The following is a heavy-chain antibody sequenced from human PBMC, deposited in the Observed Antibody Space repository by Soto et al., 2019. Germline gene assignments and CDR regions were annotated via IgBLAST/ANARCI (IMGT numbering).Heavy chain of an antibody. Sequence: SETLSLTCAAYGGSFSDYYWSWIRQPPGKGLVWIGEIDHSGTTNSNPSLRPRVTMSVDTSKNQFSPKLSSVTAADTAVYYCARTPYDSSGYYFDYWAQGTLVTVSS. CDR2: IDHSGTT. CDR3: ARTPYDSSGYYFDY. V-gene: IGHV4-34*01. D-gene: IGHD3-22*01. J-gene: IGHJ4*02. CDR1: GGSFSDYY.